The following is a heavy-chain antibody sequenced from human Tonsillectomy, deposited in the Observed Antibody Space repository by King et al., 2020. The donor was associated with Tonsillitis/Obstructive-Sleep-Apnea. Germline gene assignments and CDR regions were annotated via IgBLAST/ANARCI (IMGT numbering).Heavy chain of an antibody. V-gene: IGHV1-18*01. Sequence: VQLVESGAEVKKPGASVKVSCKASGYTFTSNGISWVRQAPGQGLEWMGWISAYNGNTNYAQKLQGRVTMTTDTSTSTAYMELRSLRSDDTAVYYCAGDPPPRYCSSSSCYRSSWFDPWGQGTLVTVSS. J-gene: IGHJ5*02. CDR2: ISAYNGNT. CDR1: GYTFTSNG. CDR3: AGDPPPRYCSSSSCYRSSWFDP. D-gene: IGHD2-2*02.